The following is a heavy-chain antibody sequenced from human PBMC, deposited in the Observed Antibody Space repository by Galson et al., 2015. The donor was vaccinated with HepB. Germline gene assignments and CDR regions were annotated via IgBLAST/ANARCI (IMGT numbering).Heavy chain of an antibody. Sequence: SLRLSCAASGFTFSSYAMSWVRQAPGKGLQWVSAISGTGRSSYYADSVRGRFTISRDHSKNTLYLQMNGLRAEDTAFYYCAKEQGLLLYVDYYFYMDVWGKGTTVTVSS. CDR1: GFTFSSYA. D-gene: IGHD3-10*01. V-gene: IGHV3-23*01. CDR3: AKEQGLLLYVDYYFYMDV. J-gene: IGHJ6*03. CDR2: ISGTGRSS.